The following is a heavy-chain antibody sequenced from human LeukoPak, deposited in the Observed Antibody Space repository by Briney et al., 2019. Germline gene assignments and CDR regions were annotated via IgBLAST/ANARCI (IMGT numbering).Heavy chain of an antibody. D-gene: IGHD2-2*01. CDR1: GFAFDEHG. Sequence: GGSLRLSCTASGFAFDEHGMTWVRPVPGKGLEWVAGINWSGKSTYYGDPVRGLFTISRDNAKNSLSLQMDSLRAEDTALYYCARAPITSPFYFDYWGQGTLVTVSS. CDR2: INWSGKST. V-gene: IGHV3-20*04. J-gene: IGHJ4*02. CDR3: ARAPITSPFYFDY.